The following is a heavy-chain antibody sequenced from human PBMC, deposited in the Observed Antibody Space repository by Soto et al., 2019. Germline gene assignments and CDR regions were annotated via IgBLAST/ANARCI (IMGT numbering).Heavy chain of an antibody. D-gene: IGHD1-1*01. CDR3: AREAPPNWNHEDYFDY. V-gene: IGHV3-48*02. Sequence: GGSLRLSCAASGFTFSSYSMNWVRQAPGKGLEWVSYISSSSSTIYYADSVKGRFTISRDNAKNSLYLQMNSLRDEDTAVYYCAREAPPNWNHEDYFDYWGQGTLVTVSS. CDR2: ISSSSSTI. J-gene: IGHJ4*02. CDR1: GFTFSSYS.